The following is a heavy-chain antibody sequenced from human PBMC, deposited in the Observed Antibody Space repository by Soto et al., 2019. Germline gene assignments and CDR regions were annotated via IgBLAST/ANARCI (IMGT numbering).Heavy chain of an antibody. D-gene: IGHD2-2*01. J-gene: IGHJ6*02. Sequence: GGSLILSCAASGFTFSSYSMNWVRQAPGKGLEWVSSVSSSSSHIYHADSVKGRFTISRDNADNSLYLQMNSLRADDTAVYFCARGISDDVVLVPAALHVWGQGNTVTSP. CDR1: GFTFSSYS. CDR2: VSSSSSHI. CDR3: ARGISDDVVLVPAALHV. V-gene: IGHV3-21*01.